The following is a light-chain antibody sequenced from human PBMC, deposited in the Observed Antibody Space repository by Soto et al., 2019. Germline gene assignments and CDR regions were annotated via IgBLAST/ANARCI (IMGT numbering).Light chain of an antibody. CDR1: QSISNY. V-gene: IGKV1-39*01. CDR2: AAS. CDR3: QQSYSTPPT. Sequence: DIQMTQSPSSLSASVGDRVTITCRASQSISNYLNWYQQKPGKAPKLLIHAASSLQSGVPSRFSGSGSGTDFTLTISSLHSEDFATYYCQQSYSTPPTFGQGTRLEMK. J-gene: IGKJ5*01.